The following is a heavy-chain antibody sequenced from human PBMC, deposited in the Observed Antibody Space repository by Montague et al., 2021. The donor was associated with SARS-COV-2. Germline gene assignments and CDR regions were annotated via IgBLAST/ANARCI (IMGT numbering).Heavy chain of an antibody. Sequence: SLRLSCAASGFTFDDYGMSWVRQAPGKGLEWVSSISSSGFATYYADSVKGRFTFSRDNSKNTVTLQVNSLRAEDTAIYYCAKSLQVGATTPFDYWGQGILVTVSS. CDR3: AKSLQVGATTPFDY. CDR1: GFTFDDYG. V-gene: IGHV3-23*01. CDR2: ISSSGFAT. J-gene: IGHJ4*02. D-gene: IGHD1-26*01.